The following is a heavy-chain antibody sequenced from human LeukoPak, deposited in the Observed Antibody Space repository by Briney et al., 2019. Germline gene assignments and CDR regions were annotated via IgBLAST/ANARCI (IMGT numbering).Heavy chain of an antibody. J-gene: IGHJ4*02. Sequence: ASVKVSCKASGYTFTSHDFKWVRQATGRGLEWMGWMSPNSGDTGYAQKFQGRVTMTSDSSISTAYMELSSLRSEDTAIYYCVRTPPNWGFDYWGQGTLVTVSS. CDR2: MSPNSGDT. CDR1: GYTFTSHD. D-gene: IGHD7-27*01. CDR3: VRTPPNWGFDY. V-gene: IGHV1-8*01.